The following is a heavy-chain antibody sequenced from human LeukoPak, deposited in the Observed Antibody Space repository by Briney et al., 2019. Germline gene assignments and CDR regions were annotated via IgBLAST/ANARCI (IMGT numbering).Heavy chain of an antibody. J-gene: IGHJ4*02. Sequence: GGSLRLSCAASGFTVSSNCMSWVRQAPGKGLEWVSVIYSGGRTYYADSVKGRFTISRDNSKNTVYLQMNSLRAEDTAVYYCARDEWRGLYYWGQGTLVTVSS. CDR1: GFTVSSNC. D-gene: IGHD3-3*01. CDR3: ARDEWRGLYY. CDR2: IYSGGRT. V-gene: IGHV3-53*01.